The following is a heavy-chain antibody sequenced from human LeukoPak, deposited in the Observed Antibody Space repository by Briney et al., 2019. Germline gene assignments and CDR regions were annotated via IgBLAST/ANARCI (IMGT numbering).Heavy chain of an antibody. J-gene: IGHJ4*02. D-gene: IGHD6-19*01. CDR2: IYYSGSA. V-gene: IGHV4-61*01. CDR3: ARAPVSSGWYYFDY. CDR1: RASVSSGSYY. Sequence: SSETLSLTFTVSRASVSSGSYYWSWIRQPPGKGLEWIGYIYYSGSANYNPSLKSPVTISVDTSKNQFSLKLSSVTAADTAVYYCARAPVSSGWYYFDYWGQGTLVTVSS.